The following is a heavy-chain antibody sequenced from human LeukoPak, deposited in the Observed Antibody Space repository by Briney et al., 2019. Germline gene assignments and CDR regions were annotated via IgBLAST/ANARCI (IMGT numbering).Heavy chain of an antibody. D-gene: IGHD1-26*01. J-gene: IGHJ4*02. CDR2: IYTSGST. Sequence: SETLSLTCTVSGGSISSYYWSWIRQPAGKGLEWIGRIYTSGSTNYNPSLKSRVTMSVDMSKNQFSLKLSSVTAADTAVYYCAREGIEYSGSYPDYWGQGTLVTVSS. V-gene: IGHV4-4*07. CDR3: AREGIEYSGSYPDY. CDR1: GGSISSYY.